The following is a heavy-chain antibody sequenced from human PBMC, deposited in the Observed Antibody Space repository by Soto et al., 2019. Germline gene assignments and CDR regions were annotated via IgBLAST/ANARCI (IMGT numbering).Heavy chain of an antibody. CDR1: GNTFTNFF. CDR3: ARVTYGDYNFLDS. J-gene: IGHJ5*01. CDR2: VNPTFGVT. D-gene: IGHD4-17*01. V-gene: IGHV1-46*01. Sequence: QGLLIQSGAEVRRPGATVKISCKASGNTFTNFFFHWVRQAPGRSLEWLGMVNPTFGVTKYEQRFQGRLTMTGDTSTSTVFLEVRGLTSNDTALYFCARVTYGDYNFLDSWGHGTLVTVSS.